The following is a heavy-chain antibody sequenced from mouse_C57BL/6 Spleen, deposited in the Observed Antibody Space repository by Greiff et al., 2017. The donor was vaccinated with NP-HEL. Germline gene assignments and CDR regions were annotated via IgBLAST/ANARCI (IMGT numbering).Heavy chain of an antibody. CDR1: GFTFSDYY. CDR3: ARRGYYSNHGAMDY. Sequence: DVMLVESGGGLVQPGGSLKLSCAASGFTFSDYYMYWVRQTPEKRLEWVAYISNGGGSTYYPDTVKGRFTISRDNAKNTLYLQMSRLKSEDTAMYYCARRGYYSNHGAMDYWGQGTSVTVSS. V-gene: IGHV5-12*01. D-gene: IGHD2-5*01. CDR2: ISNGGGST. J-gene: IGHJ4*01.